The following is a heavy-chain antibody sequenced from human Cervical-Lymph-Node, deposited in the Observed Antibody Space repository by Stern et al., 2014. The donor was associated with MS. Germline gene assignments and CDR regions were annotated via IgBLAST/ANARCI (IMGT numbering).Heavy chain of an antibody. D-gene: IGHD4-11*01. Sequence: QVQLVQSGSELNKPGASVKVSCTAYGYIFTSYGMNWVRQAPGQGLEWMGRINNNTGNPTYAQDLTGRFVFSLVTSVSTAYLEITSLKAEDTAVYYCVSDYIWGQGTLVTVSS. V-gene: IGHV7-4-1*02. J-gene: IGHJ4*02. CDR3: VSDYI. CDR1: GYIFTSYG. CDR2: INNNTGNP.